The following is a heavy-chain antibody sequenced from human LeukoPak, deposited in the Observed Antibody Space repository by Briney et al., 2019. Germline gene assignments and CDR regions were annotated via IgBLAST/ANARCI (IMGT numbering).Heavy chain of an antibody. CDR3: ARVGIDYYFDY. CDR1: GGSISSYY. CDR2: IYYSGST. D-gene: IGHD3-3*01. V-gene: IGHV4-59*01. Sequence: KPSETLSLTCTVSGGSISSYYWSWIRQPPGKGLEWIGYIYYSGSTNYNPSLKSRVTISVDTSKNQFSLKLSSVTAADTAVYYCARVGIDYYFDYWGQGTLVTVSS. J-gene: IGHJ4*02.